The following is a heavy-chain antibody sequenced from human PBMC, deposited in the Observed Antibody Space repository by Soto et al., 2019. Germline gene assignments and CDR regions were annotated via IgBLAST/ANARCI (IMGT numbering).Heavy chain of an antibody. Sequence: PGVSLRLSCAASGFTFSSYGMHWVRQAPGKGLEWVAVISYDGSNKYYADSVKGRFTISRDNSKNTMYLQMNSLRAEDTAVYYCANDPGGAGAGTDKTRRTDGMDGWGQ. CDR1: GFTFSSYG. D-gene: IGHD6-19*01. J-gene: IGHJ6*02. CDR2: ISYDGSNK. V-gene: IGHV3-30*18. CDR3: ANDPGGAGAGTDKTRRTDGMDG.